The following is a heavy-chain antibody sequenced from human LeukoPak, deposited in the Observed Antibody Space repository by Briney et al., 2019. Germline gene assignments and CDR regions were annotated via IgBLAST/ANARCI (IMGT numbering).Heavy chain of an antibody. D-gene: IGHD1-20*01. J-gene: IGHJ5*02. Sequence: PSETLSLTCAVYGGSISSSSYYWGWIRQPPGKGLEWIGSIYYSGSTYYNPSLKSRVTISVDTSKNQFSLKLSSVTAADTAVYYCARDLTGRNWFDPWGQGTLVTVSS. CDR2: IYYSGST. CDR1: GGSISSSSYY. CDR3: ARDLTGRNWFDP. V-gene: IGHV4-39*07.